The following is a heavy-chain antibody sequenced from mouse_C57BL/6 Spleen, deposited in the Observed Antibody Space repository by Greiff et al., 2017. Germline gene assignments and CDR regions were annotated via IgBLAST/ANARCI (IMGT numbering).Heavy chain of an antibody. CDR3: ASQAPRLPFDY. D-gene: IGHD2-1*01. Sequence: VQLQQSGAELVKPGASVKLSCTASGFNIKAYYMHWVKQRTEQGLEGIGRIDPEDGETKYAPKFPGKATITADTSSNTAYLRLSSLTSEDTAVYYCASQAPRLPFDYWGQGTTLTVSS. CDR2: IDPEDGET. CDR1: GFNIKAYY. J-gene: IGHJ2*01. V-gene: IGHV14-2*01.